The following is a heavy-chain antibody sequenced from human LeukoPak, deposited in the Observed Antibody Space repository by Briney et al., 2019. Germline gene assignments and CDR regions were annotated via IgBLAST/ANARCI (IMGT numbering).Heavy chain of an antibody. V-gene: IGHV1-2*02. CDR3: ARDIGSGSYY. J-gene: IGHJ4*02. CDR2: INPNSGDT. Sequence: ASVKVSCKASGYTFTGYYIHWVRQAPGQGLEWMGWINPNSGDTNYAQKFQGGVTMTRDTSINTAYMELSRLRSDDTAVYYCARDIGSGSYYWGQGTLVTVSS. CDR1: GYTFTGYY. D-gene: IGHD3-10*01.